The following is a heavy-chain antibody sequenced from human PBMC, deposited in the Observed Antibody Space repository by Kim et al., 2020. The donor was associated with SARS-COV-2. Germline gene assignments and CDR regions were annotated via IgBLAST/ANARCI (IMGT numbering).Heavy chain of an antibody. CDR2: ISSSSSTI. D-gene: IGHD3-22*01. J-gene: IGHJ2*01. V-gene: IGHV3-48*02. CDR3: ARDQSNYYYDSSGRGYFDL. CDR1: GFTFSSYS. Sequence: GGSLRLSCAASGFTFSSYSMNWVRQAPGKGLEWVSYISSSSSTIYYADSVKDRFTISRDNAKNSLYLQMNSLRDEDTAVYYCARDQSNYYYDSSGRGYFDLWGRGTLVTVSS.